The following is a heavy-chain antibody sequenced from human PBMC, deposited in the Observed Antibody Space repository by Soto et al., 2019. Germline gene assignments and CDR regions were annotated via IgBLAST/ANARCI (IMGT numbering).Heavy chain of an antibody. V-gene: IGHV1-69*02. J-gene: IGHJ5*02. CDR2: IIPILGIA. CDR3: ARQAADDFWSGYFSSWFDP. Sequence: VKVSCKASGGTFSSYTISWVRQAPGQGLEWMGRIIPILGIANYAQKFQGRVTITADKSTSTAYMELSSLRSEDTAVYYCARQAADDFWSGYFSSWFDPWGQGTLVTVSS. CDR1: GGTFSSYT. D-gene: IGHD3-3*01.